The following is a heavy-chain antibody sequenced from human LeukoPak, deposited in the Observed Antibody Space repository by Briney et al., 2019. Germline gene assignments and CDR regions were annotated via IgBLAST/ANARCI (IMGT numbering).Heavy chain of an antibody. CDR1: GYTFATYG. V-gene: IGHV1-18*01. CDR3: AREVRERGTAMAGETDY. D-gene: IGHD6-19*01. Sequence: ASVKVSCKTSGYTFATYGISWVRQAPGQGLEWMGWIRGYNTNYAQHFQGRVTMTTDTSTSTAYVELRSLRSDDTAVYHCAREVRERGTAMAGETDYWGQGTLVTVSS. CDR2: IRGYNT. J-gene: IGHJ4*02.